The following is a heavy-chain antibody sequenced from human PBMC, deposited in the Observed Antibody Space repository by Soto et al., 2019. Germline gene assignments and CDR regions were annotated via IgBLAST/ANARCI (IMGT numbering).Heavy chain of an antibody. J-gene: IGHJ1*01. V-gene: IGHV3-23*01. CDR3: AKEGLLSVSVQH. CDR1: GFTFRDYA. D-gene: IGHD2-15*01. Sequence: GGSLRLSCEVSGFTFRDYAMSWVRQAPGKGLEWVSTVSGSLDSAYYSDAVKGRFTVSRDHSRNVLYLQMDSLRAEDTGVYYCAKEGLLSVSVQHWGQGTLVTVSS. CDR2: VSGSLDSA.